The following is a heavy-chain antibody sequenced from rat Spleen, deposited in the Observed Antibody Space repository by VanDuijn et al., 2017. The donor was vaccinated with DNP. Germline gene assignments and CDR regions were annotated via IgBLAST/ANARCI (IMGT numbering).Heavy chain of an antibody. V-gene: IGHV6-6*01. D-gene: IGHD1-12*02. CDR1: GFAFSTAW. J-gene: IGHJ4*01. CDR3: AGADGRYCYTCAMDG. CDR2: IKAKSNNYAT. Sequence: EVQVLESGGGLEQPGNSLKLSCATSGFAFSTAWMYWFRQFPEKRLEWIARIKAKSNNYATDYTESVKGRFTISRDDSKSSIYLQMNNLQGEDTAIYYGAGADGRYCYTCAMDGWGQGTSVTVSS.